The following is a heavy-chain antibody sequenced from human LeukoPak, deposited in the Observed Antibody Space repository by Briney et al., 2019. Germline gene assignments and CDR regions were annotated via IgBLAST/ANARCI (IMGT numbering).Heavy chain of an antibody. CDR3: ARDNGHRRLEAAGLGY. D-gene: IGHD6-13*01. CDR2: ISGSGAIT. CDR1: GFTFSSYA. V-gene: IGHV3-23*01. J-gene: IGHJ4*02. Sequence: PGGSLRLSCAVSGFTFSSYAMSWVRQAPGEGLEWVSRISGSGAITEYADSVKGRFTISRDNAKNSLYLQMNSLRAEDTAVYYCARDNGHRRLEAAGLGYWGQGTLVTVSS.